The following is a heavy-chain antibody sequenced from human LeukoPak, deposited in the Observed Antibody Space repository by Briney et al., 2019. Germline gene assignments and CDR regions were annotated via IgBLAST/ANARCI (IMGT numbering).Heavy chain of an antibody. CDR3: ARPRYSGSYSAYDY. V-gene: IGHV4-61*02. J-gene: IGHJ4*02. D-gene: IGHD1-26*01. CDR2: IYTSGST. CDR1: GGSISSGSYY. Sequence: PSQTLSLTCTVSGGSISSGSYYWSWIRQPAGKGLEWIGRIYTSGSTNYNPSLKSRVTISVDTSKNQFSLKLSSVTAADTAVYYCARPRYSGSYSAYDYWGQGTLVTVSS.